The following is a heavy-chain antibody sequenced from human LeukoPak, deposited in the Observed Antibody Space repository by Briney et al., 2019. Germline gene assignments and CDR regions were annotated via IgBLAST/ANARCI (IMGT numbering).Heavy chain of an antibody. V-gene: IGHV3-30*02. Sequence: GGSLRISCTGSGFSFSSYAMSWVRQAPGKGLEWVAFVRYDGSKKYYTNSVKGRFTISRDNAKNSLYLQMNSLRAEDTAVYYCAFPTVTTGYYYYMDVWGKGTTVTVSS. D-gene: IGHD4-17*01. CDR3: AFPTVTTGYYYYMDV. J-gene: IGHJ6*03. CDR1: GFSFSSYA. CDR2: VRYDGSKK.